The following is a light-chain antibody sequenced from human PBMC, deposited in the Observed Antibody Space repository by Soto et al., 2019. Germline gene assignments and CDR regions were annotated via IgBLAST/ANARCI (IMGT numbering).Light chain of an antibody. J-gene: IGKJ4*01. CDR1: QSVSTY. Sequence: EIVLTQSPATLSLSPGERATLSCRASQSVSTYLAWYQHKPGQAPRLLIFDASTRATGVPPRFSGSRSGSDFTLTISSLDLEDFALYYCQQRSAWPFTFGGGT. V-gene: IGKV3-11*01. CDR3: QQRSAWPFT. CDR2: DAS.